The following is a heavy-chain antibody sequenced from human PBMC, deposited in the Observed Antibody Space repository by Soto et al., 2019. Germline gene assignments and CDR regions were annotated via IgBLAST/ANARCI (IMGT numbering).Heavy chain of an antibody. CDR3: ARVPSADYYDSRGG. V-gene: IGHV1-69*13. CDR2: IIPIFGTA. D-gene: IGHD3-22*01. J-gene: IGHJ4*02. CDR1: GGTFSSYA. Sequence: SVKVSCKASGGTFSSYAISWVRQAPGQGLEWMGGIIPIFGTANYAQKFQGRVTITADESTSTAYMELSSLRSEDTAVYYCARVPSADYYDSRGGWGQGTLVTVS.